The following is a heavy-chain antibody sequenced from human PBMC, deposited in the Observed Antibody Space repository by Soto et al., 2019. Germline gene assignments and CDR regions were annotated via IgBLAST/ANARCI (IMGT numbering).Heavy chain of an antibody. CDR1: GGSISSSNYY. CDR2: IYYSGST. J-gene: IGHJ5*02. Sequence: SETLSLTCTVSGGSISSSNYYWGWIRQPPGKGLEWIGSIYYSGSTYYNPSLKSRVTISVDTSKNQFSLKLSSVTAADTAIYYCARDNSRTFPAAPGDKKSDSSGWWFDPWGQGTLVTVSS. D-gene: IGHD6-13*01. V-gene: IGHV4-39*02. CDR3: ARDNSRTFPAAPGDKKSDSSGWWFDP.